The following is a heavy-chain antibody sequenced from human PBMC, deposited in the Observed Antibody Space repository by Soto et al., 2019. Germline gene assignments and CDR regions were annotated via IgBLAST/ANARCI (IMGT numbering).Heavy chain of an antibody. V-gene: IGHV3-9*01. Sequence: EVQLEESGGRLVQPGRSLRLSCVGTGLNFDDFAMHWVRQAPGKGLEWVSGITWNSRVLAYADSVKGRFTISRDNARNSLYLQMDSLRDEDTALYYCAKGRYDFWSPYYFDSWGQGTLVTVSS. CDR1: GLNFDDFA. D-gene: IGHD3-3*01. J-gene: IGHJ4*02. CDR3: AKGRYDFWSPYYFDS. CDR2: ITWNSRVL.